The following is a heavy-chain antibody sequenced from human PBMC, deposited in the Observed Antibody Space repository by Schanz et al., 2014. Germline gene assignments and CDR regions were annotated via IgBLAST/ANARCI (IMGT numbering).Heavy chain of an antibody. D-gene: IGHD5-18*01. Sequence: VQLVESGGGVVQPGRSLRLSCAASGFNISTYGMHWVRQAPGKGLEWVSFISSSGTSIYYADSVKGRFTISRDNSNNTLYLQMKSLRAEDTAVYYCAKYGGGYSYGFVEYWGQGILVTVSS. CDR1: GFNISTYG. V-gene: IGHV3-48*01. J-gene: IGHJ4*02. CDR2: ISSSGTSI. CDR3: AKYGGGYSYGFVEY.